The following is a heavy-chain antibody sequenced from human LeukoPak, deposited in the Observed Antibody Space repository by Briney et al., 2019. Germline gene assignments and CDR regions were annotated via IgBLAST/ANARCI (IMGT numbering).Heavy chain of an antibody. J-gene: IGHJ5*02. Sequence: KPSETLSVTCSVSGDSISKNGFFWVWIRQPPGKGLEWMGSINYRGDTYYKPALKSRVTISVDTSKNHFSLKLNSVNAADTAVYYCARQGAQLSKSFFDPWGQGTLVTVSS. D-gene: IGHD3-16*02. CDR1: GDSISKNGFF. V-gene: IGHV4-39*01. CDR2: INYRGDT. CDR3: ARQGAQLSKSFFDP.